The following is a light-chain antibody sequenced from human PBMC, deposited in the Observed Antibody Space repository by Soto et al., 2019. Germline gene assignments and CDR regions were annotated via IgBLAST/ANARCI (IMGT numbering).Light chain of an antibody. CDR2: EVS. J-gene: IGLJ3*02. CDR3: SSYAGSNNWV. V-gene: IGLV2-8*01. Sequence: QSALTQPPSASVSPGQSVTISCTGTSSDVGGYNYVSWYQQHPGKAPKLMIYEVSKRLSGVPDRFSGSKSGNTASLTVSGLQAEDEADYYCSSYAGSNNWVFGGGTKLTVL. CDR1: SSDVGGYNY.